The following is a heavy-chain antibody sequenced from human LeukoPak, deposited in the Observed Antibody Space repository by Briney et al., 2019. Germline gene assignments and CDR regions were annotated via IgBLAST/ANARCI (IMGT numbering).Heavy chain of an antibody. D-gene: IGHD3-10*01. CDR3: ARDTAVWFGEYNWFDP. CDR2: ISAYNGNT. CDR1: GYTFTSYG. J-gene: IGHJ5*02. Sequence: ASVKVSCKASGYTFTSYGISWVRQAPGQGLEWMGWISAYNGNTNYAQKLQGRVTMTTDTSTSTAYMELRSLRSDDTAVYYCARDTAVWFGEYNWFDPRGQGTLVTVSS. V-gene: IGHV1-18*01.